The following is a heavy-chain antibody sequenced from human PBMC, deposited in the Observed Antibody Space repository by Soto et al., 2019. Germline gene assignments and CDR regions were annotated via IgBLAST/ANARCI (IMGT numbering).Heavy chain of an antibody. CDR3: APAHPDWFDP. J-gene: IGHJ5*02. CDR1: GFTFSSYW. Sequence: GGSLRLSCAASGFTFSSYWMSWVRQAPGKGLEWVANIKQDGSEKYYVDSVKGRVTISRDNAKNSLYLQMNSLRAEDTAVYYGAPAHPDWFDPWGQGTLVTVSS. CDR2: IKQDGSEK. V-gene: IGHV3-7*03.